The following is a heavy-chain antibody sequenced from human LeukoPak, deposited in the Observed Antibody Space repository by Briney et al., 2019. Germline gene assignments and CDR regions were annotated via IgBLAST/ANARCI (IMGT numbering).Heavy chain of an antibody. CDR3: ASHDYGDPLDAFDF. J-gene: IGHJ3*01. Sequence: SETLSLTCTVSGGSISSSSYYWGWLRQPPGKGLEWIGSIYYSGSTYYNPSLKSRVTISVDTSKNQFSLKLSSVTAADTAVYYCASHDYGDPLDAFDFWGQGTMVTVSS. CDR2: IYYSGST. D-gene: IGHD4-17*01. CDR1: GGSISSSSYY. V-gene: IGHV4-39*01.